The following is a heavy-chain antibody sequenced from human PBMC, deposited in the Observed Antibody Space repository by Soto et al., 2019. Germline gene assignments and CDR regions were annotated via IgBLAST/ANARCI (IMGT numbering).Heavy chain of an antibody. CDR3: ASRYSYGYPDRPDYYYYYGMDV. D-gene: IGHD5-18*01. Sequence: QVQLVQSGAEVKKPGSSVKVSCKASGGTFSSYAISWVRQAPGQGLEWMGGIIPIFGTANYAQQFQGRGTMTAEESTSTADMELSSLRSEDTAVYYCASRYSYGYPDRPDYYYYYGMDVWGQGTTVTVSS. CDR2: IIPIFGTA. CDR1: GGTFSSYA. J-gene: IGHJ6*02. V-gene: IGHV1-69*12.